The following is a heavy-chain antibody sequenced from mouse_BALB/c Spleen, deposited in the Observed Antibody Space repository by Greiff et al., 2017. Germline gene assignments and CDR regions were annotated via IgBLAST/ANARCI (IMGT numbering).Heavy chain of an antibody. CDR3: ASSGYYRYDGYAMDY. Sequence: EVMLVESGGGLVKPGGSLKLSCAASGFTFSSYAMSWVRQTPEKRLEWVASISSGGSTYYPDSVKGRFTISRDNARNILYLQMSSLRSEDTAMYYCASSGYYRYDGYAMDYWGQGTSVTVSS. CDR1: GFTFSSYA. J-gene: IGHJ4*01. D-gene: IGHD2-14*01. CDR2: ISSGGST. V-gene: IGHV5-6-5*01.